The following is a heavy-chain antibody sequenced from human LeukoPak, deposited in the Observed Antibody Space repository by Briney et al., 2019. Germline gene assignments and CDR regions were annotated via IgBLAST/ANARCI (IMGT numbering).Heavy chain of an antibody. Sequence: ASVKVSCKASGYTFTSYDINWVRQATGQGLEWMGWMNPNSGNTGYAQKFQGRVTMTRNTSISTAYMELSSLRSEDTAVYYCARAARRGTMVRGVIGYWGQGTLVTVSS. CDR3: ARAARRGTMVRGVIGY. CDR1: GYTFTSYD. V-gene: IGHV1-8*01. J-gene: IGHJ4*02. D-gene: IGHD3-10*01. CDR2: MNPNSGNT.